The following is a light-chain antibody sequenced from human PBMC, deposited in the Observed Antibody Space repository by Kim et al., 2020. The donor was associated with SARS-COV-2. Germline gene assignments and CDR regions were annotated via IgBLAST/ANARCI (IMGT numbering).Light chain of an antibody. CDR2: GNSDGSH. J-gene: IGLJ2*01. CDR1: RRHSRYA. Sequence: SVKRASALSRRHSRYAVAWHQQQPEKGPRCLMKGNSDGSHRKRDGIPDRCSGSSSGAARYLIISSLQSEDEADYFCQTWGTGIHLLFGGGTQRTVL. V-gene: IGLV4-69*01. CDR3: QTWGTGIHLL.